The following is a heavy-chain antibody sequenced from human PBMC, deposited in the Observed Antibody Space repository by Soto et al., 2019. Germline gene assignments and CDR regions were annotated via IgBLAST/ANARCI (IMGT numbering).Heavy chain of an antibody. CDR3: ARCRVRNNWNYYYYGMDV. J-gene: IGHJ6*02. CDR1: GFTISSYA. D-gene: IGHD1-20*01. V-gene: IGHV3-30-3*01. Sequence: QVQLVESGGGVVQPGRSLRLSCAASGFTISSYAMHWVRQAPGKGLEWVAVISYDGSNKYYADSVKGRFTISRDNSKNTLYLQMNSLRAEDTAVYYCARCRVRNNWNYYYYGMDVWGQGTTVTVSS. CDR2: ISYDGSNK.